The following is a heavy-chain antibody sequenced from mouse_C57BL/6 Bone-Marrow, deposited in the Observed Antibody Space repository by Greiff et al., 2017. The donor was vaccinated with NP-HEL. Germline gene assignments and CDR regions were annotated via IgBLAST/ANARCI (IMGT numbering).Heavy chain of an antibody. D-gene: IGHD1-1*01. J-gene: IGHJ1*03. Sequence: QVQLQQSGAELVKPGASVKISCKASGYAFSSYWMNWVKQRPGKGLEWIGQIYPGDGDTNYNGKFKGKATLTADKSSSTAYMQLSSLTSEDSAVYFCARGGAYYGSSYGYFDVWGTGTTVTVSS. CDR3: ARGGAYYGSSYGYFDV. CDR2: IYPGDGDT. CDR1: GYAFSSYW. V-gene: IGHV1-80*01.